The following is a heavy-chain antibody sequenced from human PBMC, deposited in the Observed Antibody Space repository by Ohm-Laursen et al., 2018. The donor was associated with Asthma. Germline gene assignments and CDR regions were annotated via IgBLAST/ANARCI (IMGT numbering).Heavy chain of an antibody. CDR2: ISYDGNNK. CDR1: GFAFSTYA. CDR3: AKEEGVRVTHDDYYDY. V-gene: IGHV3-30-3*02. J-gene: IGHJ4*02. Sequence: RSLRLSCAASGFAFSTYAMHWVRQAPGKGLEWVAFISYDGNNKLYADSVKGRFTISRDNSKNTVFLQMDSLRAEDAAVYYCAKEEGVRVTHDDYYDYWGQGTLVTVSS. D-gene: IGHD2-21*02.